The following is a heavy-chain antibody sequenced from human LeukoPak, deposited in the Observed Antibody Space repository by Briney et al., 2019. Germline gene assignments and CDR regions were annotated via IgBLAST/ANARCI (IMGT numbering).Heavy chain of an antibody. V-gene: IGHV4-39*01. CDR1: GGSISTSSYY. Sequence: SETLSLTCTVSGGSISTSSYYWGWIRQPPGKGLEWIGNIYYSGSTYYNPSLKSRVTISVDTSKNQFSLKLSSVTAADTAVYYCARHAVDKVATTRAFDIWGQGTTVTVPS. CDR3: ARHAVDKVATTRAFDI. J-gene: IGHJ3*02. D-gene: IGHD5-12*01. CDR2: IYYSGST.